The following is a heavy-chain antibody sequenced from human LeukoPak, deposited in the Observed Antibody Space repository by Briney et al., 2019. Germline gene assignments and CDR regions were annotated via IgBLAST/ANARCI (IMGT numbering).Heavy chain of an antibody. V-gene: IGHV3-30*01. J-gene: IGHJ5*02. Sequence: PGASLRLSCAASGFTFSSYAMHWVRQAPGKGLEWVAVISYDGSNKYYADSVKGRFTISRDNSKNTLYLQMNSLRVEDTAVYYCASEREATMVRGVIRTSPFNWFDPWGQGTLVTVSS. CDR2: ISYDGSNK. CDR3: ASEREATMVRGVIRTSPFNWFDP. CDR1: GFTFSSYA. D-gene: IGHD3-10*01.